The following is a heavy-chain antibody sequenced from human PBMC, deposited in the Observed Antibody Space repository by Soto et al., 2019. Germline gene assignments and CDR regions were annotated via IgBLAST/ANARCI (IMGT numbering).Heavy chain of an antibody. J-gene: IGHJ4*02. Sequence: GSGPTLVNPTQTLTLTCTFSGFSLSTSGVGVGWIRQPPGKALEWLALIYWNDDKRYSPSLKSRLTITKDTSKNQVVLTMTNMDPVDTATYYCAHSGDYDSSGYYYSCFDYWGQGTLVTVSS. CDR1: GFSLSTSGVG. CDR3: AHSGDYDSSGYYYSCFDY. CDR2: IYWNDDK. V-gene: IGHV2-5*01. D-gene: IGHD3-22*01.